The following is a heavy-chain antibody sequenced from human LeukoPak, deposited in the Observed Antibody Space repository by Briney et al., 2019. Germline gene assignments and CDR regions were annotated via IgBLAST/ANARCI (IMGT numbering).Heavy chain of an antibody. V-gene: IGHV4-61*02. CDR2: LSSTGST. D-gene: IGHD2-2*02. Sequence: PSQTLSLTCTVSGGSISSGRYYWSWIRQPAGKALEWIGRLSSTGSTNYNPSLKSRVTISVDTSKNQFALNLSSVTAADTAVYCCARQGGYCDASSCYSGDYYYYHGMDVWGQGTTVTVSS. CDR3: ARQGGYCDASSCYSGDYYYYHGMDV. J-gene: IGHJ6*02. CDR1: GGSISSGRYY.